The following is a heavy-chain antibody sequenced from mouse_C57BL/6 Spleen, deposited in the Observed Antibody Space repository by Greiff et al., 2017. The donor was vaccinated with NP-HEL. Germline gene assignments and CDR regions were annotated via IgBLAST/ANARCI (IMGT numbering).Heavy chain of an antibody. J-gene: IGHJ1*03. V-gene: IGHV1-7*01. CDR2: INPSSGYT. Sequence: VQLQQSGAELAKPGASVKLSCKASGYTFTSYWMHWVKQRPGQGLEWIGYINPSSGYTKYNQKFKDKATLTADKSSSTAYMQLSSLTYDDSAVYYCAKYYGSPYWYFDVWGTGTTVTVSS. CDR1: GYTFTSYW. CDR3: AKYYGSPYWYFDV. D-gene: IGHD1-1*01.